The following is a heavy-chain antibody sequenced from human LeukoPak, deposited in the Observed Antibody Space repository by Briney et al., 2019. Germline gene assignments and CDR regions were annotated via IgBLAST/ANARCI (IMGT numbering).Heavy chain of an antibody. V-gene: IGHV4-39*02. J-gene: IGHJ5*02. CDR3: ARDRYYYGSGSYNNWFDP. CDR2: IYYSGST. Sequence: TSETLSLTCTVSGGSISSSSYYWGWIRQPPGRGLEWIGTIYYSGSTYYDPSLKSRVTISVDTSKNQFSLKLSSVTAADTAVYYCARDRYYYGSGSYNNWFDPWGQGTLVTVSS. CDR1: GGSISSSSYY. D-gene: IGHD3-10*01.